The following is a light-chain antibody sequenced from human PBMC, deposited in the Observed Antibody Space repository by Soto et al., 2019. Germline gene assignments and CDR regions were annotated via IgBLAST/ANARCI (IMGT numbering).Light chain of an antibody. CDR1: QSLGKD. CDR3: QQYNDWPPVT. J-gene: IGKJ1*01. Sequence: EVVLTQSPVTLSFSPGERVTLSCRASQSLGKDLAWYQQRPGQAPRLLIYDASDRATGIPARFSGSGSGTEFTLTISSLQSEDFAVYYCQQYNDWPPVTFGQGTKVDIK. CDR2: DAS. V-gene: IGKV3D-15*01.